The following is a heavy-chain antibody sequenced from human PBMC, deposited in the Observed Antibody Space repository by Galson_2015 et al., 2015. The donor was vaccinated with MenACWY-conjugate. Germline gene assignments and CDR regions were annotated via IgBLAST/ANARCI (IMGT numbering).Heavy chain of an antibody. J-gene: IGHJ4*02. CDR3: AKDGRVGTLVRELTTPPH. CDR2: ISGSGGST. D-gene: IGHD3-10*01. Sequence: SLRLSCAASGFTFSSYAMSWVRQAPGKGLEWVSTISGSGGSTYYADSVKGRFTISRDNSKNTLYLQMNSLRAEDTAVYYCAKDGRVGTLVRELTTPPHWGQGTLVTVSS. V-gene: IGHV3-23*01. CDR1: GFTFSSYA.